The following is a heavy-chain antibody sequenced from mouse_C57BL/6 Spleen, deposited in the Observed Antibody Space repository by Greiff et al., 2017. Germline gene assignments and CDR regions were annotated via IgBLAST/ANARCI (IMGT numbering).Heavy chain of an antibody. CDR3: TTYYYGSSDY. CDR2: IDPENGDT. CDR1: GFNIKDDY. J-gene: IGHJ2*01. D-gene: IGHD1-1*01. V-gene: IGHV14-4*01. Sequence: EVQLQQSGAELVRPGASVKLSCTASGFNIKDDYMHWVKQRPEQGLEWIGWIDPENGDTEYASKFQGKATITADTSSNTAYLQLSSLTSEDTAVYYCTTYYYGSSDYWGQGTTLTVSS.